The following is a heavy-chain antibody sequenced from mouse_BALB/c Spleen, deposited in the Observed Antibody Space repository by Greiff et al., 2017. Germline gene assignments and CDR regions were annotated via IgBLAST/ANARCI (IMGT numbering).Heavy chain of an antibody. D-gene: IGHD2-1*01. Sequence: VKLVESGPGLVAPSQSLSITCTVSGFSLTSYGVSWVRQPPGKGLEWLGVIWGDGSTNYHSALISRLSISKDNSKSQVFLKLNSLQTDDTATYYCANRGGNHDYYAMDYWGQGTSVTVSS. J-gene: IGHJ4*01. V-gene: IGHV2-3*01. CDR3: ANRGGNHDYYAMDY. CDR2: IWGDGST. CDR1: GFSLTSYG.